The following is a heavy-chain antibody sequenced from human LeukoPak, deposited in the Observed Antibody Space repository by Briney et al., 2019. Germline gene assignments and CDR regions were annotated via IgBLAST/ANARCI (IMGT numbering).Heavy chain of an antibody. CDR1: GYRLTNNW. D-gene: IGHD6-13*01. V-gene: IGHV5-51*01. J-gene: IGHJ4*02. Sequence: GESLKISCKISGYRLTNNWIGWVRQVPGKGLEWMGLIYPGDSDTRYSPSFQGQVTFSVDASISIAYLQLSGLRASDTAIYYCVRFGLTSSLDYWGQGTLVTVSS. CDR3: VRFGLTSSLDY. CDR2: IYPGDSDT.